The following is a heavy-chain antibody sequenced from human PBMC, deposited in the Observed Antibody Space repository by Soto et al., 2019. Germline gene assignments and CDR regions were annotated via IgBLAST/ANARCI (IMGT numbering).Heavy chain of an antibody. D-gene: IGHD6-13*01. CDR1: GGSISSYY. Sequence: QVQLQESGPGLVKPSETLSLTCTVSGGSISSYYWSWIRQPPGKGLEWIGYIYYSGSTNYNPSLKSRVTISVDTSKNQFSLKLSSVTAADTAVYYCARLQQHPFDYWGQGTLVTVSS. CDR3: ARLQQHPFDY. V-gene: IGHV4-59*08. J-gene: IGHJ4*02. CDR2: IYYSGST.